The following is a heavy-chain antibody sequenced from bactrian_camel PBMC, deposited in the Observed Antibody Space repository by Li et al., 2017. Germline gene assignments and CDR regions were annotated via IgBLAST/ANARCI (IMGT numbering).Heavy chain of an antibody. D-gene: IGHD2*01. Sequence: HVQLVESGGGSVEVGGSLTLSCVASGDTIGRYCLGWFRQIPDREREGVAAIDSDGSTSYADSVKGRFTISKDSTKSVTYLQMSSLKPEDTAMYYCAAADRPISCSWYGPFAYEGQGTQVTVS. CDR2: IDSDGST. V-gene: IGHV3S55*01. J-gene: IGHJ4*01. CDR1: GDTIGRYC.